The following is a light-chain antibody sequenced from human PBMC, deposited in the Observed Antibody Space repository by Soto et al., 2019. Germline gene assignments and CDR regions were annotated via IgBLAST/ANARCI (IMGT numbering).Light chain of an antibody. V-gene: IGKV1-9*01. J-gene: IGKJ5*01. CDR1: QGISSY. CDR2: AAS. CDR3: QQEVT. Sequence: IQLTQSPSSLSASVGDRVTITCRASQGISSYLAWYQQKPGKAPKLLIYAASTLQSGVPSRFSGSGSGTDFTLTISSLQSEDFATYYCQQEVTFGQGTRLEIK.